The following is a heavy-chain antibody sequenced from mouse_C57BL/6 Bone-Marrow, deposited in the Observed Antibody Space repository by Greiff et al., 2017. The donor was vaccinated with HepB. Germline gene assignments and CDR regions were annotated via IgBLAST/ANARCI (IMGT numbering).Heavy chain of an antibody. V-gene: IGHV8-12*01. Sequence: VKLMESGPGILQSSQTLSLTCSFSGFSLSTSGMGVSWIRQPSGKGLEWLEHIYWDDDKRYNPSLKSRLTISKDTSRNQVFLKITSVDTADTATYYCARMELTGTKRHYFDYWGKGTTLTVSS. CDR3: ARMELTGTKRHYFDY. J-gene: IGHJ2*01. CDR1: GFSLSTSGMG. CDR2: IYWDDDK. D-gene: IGHD4-1*01.